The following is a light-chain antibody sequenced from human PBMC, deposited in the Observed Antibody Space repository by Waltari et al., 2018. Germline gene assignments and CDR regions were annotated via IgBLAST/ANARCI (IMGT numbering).Light chain of an antibody. CDR1: KLGDKY. V-gene: IGLV3-1*01. CDR3: QAWDSFIVV. Sequence: SYDLTQPPSVSVSPGQTASITCSGNKLGDKYAAWYQQRAGQSPVLIIYQDTKRPSGIPGRFSGSNSGNTATLTISGTQAMDEADYYCQAWDSFIVVFGGGTKLTVL. CDR2: QDT. J-gene: IGLJ2*01.